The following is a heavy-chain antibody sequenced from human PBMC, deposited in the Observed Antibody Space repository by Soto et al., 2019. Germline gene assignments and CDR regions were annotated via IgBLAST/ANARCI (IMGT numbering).Heavy chain of an antibody. CDR1: GFTFDDYA. D-gene: IGHD2-2*01. CDR2: ISWNSGSI. Sequence: EVQLVESGGGLVQPGRSLRLSCAASGFTFDDYAMHWVRQAPGKGLEWVSGISWNSGSIGYADSVKGRFTISRDNAKNSLYLQMNSLRAEDTALYYCAKDIQYQLPHYYMDVWGKGTTVTVSS. CDR3: AKDIQYQLPHYYMDV. J-gene: IGHJ6*03. V-gene: IGHV3-9*01.